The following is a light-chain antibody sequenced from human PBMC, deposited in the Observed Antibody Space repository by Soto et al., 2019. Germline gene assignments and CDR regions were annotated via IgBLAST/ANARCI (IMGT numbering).Light chain of an antibody. CDR2: EVS. J-gene: IGKJ5*01. V-gene: IGKV2D-29*02. CDR1: QSLLHITGETF. Sequence: DVVMTQTPLSLSVATGQPASISCKSSQSLLHITGETFLLWYLQKPGQSPQLLIYEVSTRVSGVPDRFSGSGSGTDFTLEISRVETDDVGIYYCMQSTQLPPTVGQGTRLEIK. CDR3: MQSTQLPPT.